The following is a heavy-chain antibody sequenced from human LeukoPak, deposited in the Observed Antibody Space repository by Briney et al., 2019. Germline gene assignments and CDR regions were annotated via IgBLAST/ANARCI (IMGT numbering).Heavy chain of an antibody. D-gene: IGHD3-22*01. Sequence: GGSLRLSCAASGFTFSSYEMNWVRQAPGKGLEWVSSISSSSYYIYYADSVKGRFTISRDNAKNSLYLQMNSLRAEDTAVYYCASLKGGYSSGYYGDYWGQGTLVTVSS. J-gene: IGHJ4*02. CDR1: GFTFSSYE. CDR2: ISSSSYYI. CDR3: ASLKGGYSSGYYGDY. V-gene: IGHV3-21*01.